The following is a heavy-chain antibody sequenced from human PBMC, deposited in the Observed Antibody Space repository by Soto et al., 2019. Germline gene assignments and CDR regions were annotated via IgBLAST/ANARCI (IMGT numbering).Heavy chain of an antibody. CDR3: TTDRPHRRLDP. CDR2: IYHSGST. J-gene: IGHJ5*02. CDR1: GGSISSGGYS. Sequence: SETLSLTCAVSGGSISSGGYSWSWIRQPPGKGLEWIGYIYHSGSTYYNPSLKSRVTISVDRSKNQFSLKLSSVTAADSAVYYCTTDRPHRRLDPWGQGTLVTVSS. V-gene: IGHV4-30-2*01. D-gene: IGHD6-25*01.